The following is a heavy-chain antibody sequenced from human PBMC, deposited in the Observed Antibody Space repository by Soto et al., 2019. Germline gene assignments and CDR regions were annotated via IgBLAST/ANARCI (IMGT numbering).Heavy chain of an antibody. CDR3: AKTITTYSGDSRGRGALVDY. Sequence: PGWSLRLSCAASGFTFSTYGMHWVRQPPGKGLEWVAVISSDGKSEHYADPVKGRFSISRDNSKNTLSLQMNSLRVEDTAVYYCAKTITTYSGDSRGRGALVDYWGQGTLVTVSS. D-gene: IGHD3-22*01. CDR2: ISSDGKSE. CDR1: GFTFSTYG. V-gene: IGHV3-30*18. J-gene: IGHJ4*02.